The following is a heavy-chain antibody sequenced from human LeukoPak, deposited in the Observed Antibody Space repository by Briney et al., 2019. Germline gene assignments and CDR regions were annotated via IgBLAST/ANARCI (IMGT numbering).Heavy chain of an antibody. V-gene: IGHV3-7*01. CDR1: GFTFSSYW. D-gene: IGHD6-19*01. J-gene: IGHJ4*02. CDR3: ARFLTAIAVAGLFDY. CDR2: IKRDGSEK. Sequence: GGSLRLSCAASGFTFSSYWMSWVRQAPGKGLEWVANIKRDGSEKYYVDSVKGRFAISRDNAKNSLYLQMNSLTAEDTAVYYCARFLTAIAVAGLFDYWGQGTLVTVSS.